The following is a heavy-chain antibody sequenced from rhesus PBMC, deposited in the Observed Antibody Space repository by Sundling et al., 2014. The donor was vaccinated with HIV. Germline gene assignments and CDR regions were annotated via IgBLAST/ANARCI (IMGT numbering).Heavy chain of an antibody. V-gene: IGHV3-54*02. CDR3: ARPSYSSGWYVGLDS. CDR1: GFTFSRYG. Sequence: EVQLVESGGGLVQPGGSLRLSCAASGFTFSRYGMHWVRQAPGKGLEWVAVIWYDGSQKYYADSVKDRLTISRDNSKNMLYLQMNNLKLEDTAVYYCARPSYSSGWYVGLDSWGQGVVVTVSS. J-gene: IGHJ6*01. CDR2: IWYDGSQK. D-gene: IGHD6-31*01.